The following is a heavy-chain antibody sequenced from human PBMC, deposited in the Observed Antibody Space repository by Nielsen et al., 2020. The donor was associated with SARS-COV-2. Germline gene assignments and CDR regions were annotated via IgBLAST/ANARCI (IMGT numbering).Heavy chain of an antibody. Sequence: ASVKVSCKASGYTSTNFHIHWVRQAPGESLEWMGWIQVGSGNTKYSPKFQGRVTITADPSTQTSYMELRSLESDDTAVYFCVRQGSDFHPMDVWGSGTTVTVSS. D-gene: IGHD2-21*02. CDR2: IQVGSGNT. V-gene: IGHV1-3*01. J-gene: IGHJ6*04. CDR1: GYTSTNFH. CDR3: VRQGSDFHPMDV.